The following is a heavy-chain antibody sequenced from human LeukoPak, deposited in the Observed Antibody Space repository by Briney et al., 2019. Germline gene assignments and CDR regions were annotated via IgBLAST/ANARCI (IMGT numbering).Heavy chain of an antibody. CDR3: AKLVDTALTANLFDY. V-gene: IGHV3-30*18. Sequence: PGRSLRLSCAASGFTFSSYGMHWVRQAPGKGLEWVAVISYDGSNKYYADPVKGRFTISRDNSKNTLYLQMNSLRAEDTAVYYCAKLVDTALTANLFDYWGQGTLVTVSS. J-gene: IGHJ4*02. CDR1: GFTFSSYG. D-gene: IGHD5-18*01. CDR2: ISYDGSNK.